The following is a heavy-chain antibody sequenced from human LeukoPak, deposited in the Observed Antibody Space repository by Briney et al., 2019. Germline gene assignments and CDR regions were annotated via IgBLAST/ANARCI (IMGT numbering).Heavy chain of an antibody. Sequence: GGSLRLSCAASGFTFSSYWMSWVRQAPWKGLEWVANIKQDGSEKYYVDSVKGRFTISRDNAKNSLYLQMNSLRAEDTAVYYCARNVGYSYEVPGGLPDYWGQGTLVTVSS. CDR2: IKQDGSEK. J-gene: IGHJ4*02. CDR3: ARNVGYSYEVPGGLPDY. D-gene: IGHD5-18*01. V-gene: IGHV3-7*01. CDR1: GFTFSSYW.